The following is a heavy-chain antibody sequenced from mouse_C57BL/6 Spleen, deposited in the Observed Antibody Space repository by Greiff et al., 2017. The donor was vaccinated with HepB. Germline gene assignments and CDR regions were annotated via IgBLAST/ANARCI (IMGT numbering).Heavy chain of an antibody. Sequence: EVHLVESGGGLVKPGGSLKLSCAASGFTFSDYGMHWVRQAPEKGLEWVAYISSGSSTIYSADTVKGRFTISRDNAKNTLFLQMTSLRSEDTAMYYCARGRLYAMDYWGQGTSVTVSS. J-gene: IGHJ4*01. CDR2: ISSGSSTI. CDR3: ARGRLYAMDY. V-gene: IGHV5-17*01. CDR1: GFTFSDYG.